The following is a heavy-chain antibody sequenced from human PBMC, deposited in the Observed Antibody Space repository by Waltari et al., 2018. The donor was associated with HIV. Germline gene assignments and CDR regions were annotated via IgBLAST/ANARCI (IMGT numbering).Heavy chain of an antibody. V-gene: IGHV4-39*01. CDR3: ARHTNTTWELRFDY. CDR2: IYYSGST. D-gene: IGHD1-26*01. Sequence: QLQLQESGPGLVKPSETLSLTCTVSGGSISSSSYYWGWIRQPPGKGLEWIGSIYYSGSTYYNPSLKSRVTISVDTSKNQFSLKLSSVTAADTAVYYCARHTNTTWELRFDYWGQGTLVTVSS. J-gene: IGHJ4*02. CDR1: GGSISSSSYY.